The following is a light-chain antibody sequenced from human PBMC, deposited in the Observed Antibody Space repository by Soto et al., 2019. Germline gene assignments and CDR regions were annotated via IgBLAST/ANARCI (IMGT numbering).Light chain of an antibody. CDR1: QSVLYNSNNKNY. V-gene: IGKV4-1*01. CDR2: WAS. Sequence: DIVMTQSPDSLAVSLGERDTINCKASQSVLYNSNNKNYLAWYQQKPGQPPKLLIYWASTRESGVPDRFSGSGSGTDFTLTISSLQAEDVAVYYCQQYYSTPYTFGQGTKLEIK. J-gene: IGKJ2*01. CDR3: QQYYSTPYT.